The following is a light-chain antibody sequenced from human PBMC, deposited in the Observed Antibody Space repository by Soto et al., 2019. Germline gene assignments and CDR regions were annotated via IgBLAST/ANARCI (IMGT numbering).Light chain of an antibody. CDR3: QQTYSTPYT. CDR1: QSTSSY. Sequence: DIQMTQSPSSLSASVGDRVTITCRASQSTSSYLNWYQQRPGKAPKLLIYAASTLQGGVPSRFSGSGSGTDLTLPVTSLQPDHFATYYCQQTYSTPYTFCHGTQLE. J-gene: IGKJ2*01. CDR2: AAS. V-gene: IGKV1-39*01.